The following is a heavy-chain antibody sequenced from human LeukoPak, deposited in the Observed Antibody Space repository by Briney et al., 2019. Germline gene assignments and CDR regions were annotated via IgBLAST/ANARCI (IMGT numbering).Heavy chain of an antibody. CDR1: GYTFTSYY. CDR3: ARAPSGSYLGNWFDP. J-gene: IGHJ5*02. CDR2: INPSGGST. V-gene: IGHV1-46*01. D-gene: IGHD1-26*01. Sequence: ASVKVSCKASGYTFTSYYMHWVRQAPGQGLEWMGLINPSGGSTSYAQNFQGRVTMTRDTSTNTVYMELNSLRSEDTAVYYCARAPSGSYLGNWFDPWGQGTLAIVSS.